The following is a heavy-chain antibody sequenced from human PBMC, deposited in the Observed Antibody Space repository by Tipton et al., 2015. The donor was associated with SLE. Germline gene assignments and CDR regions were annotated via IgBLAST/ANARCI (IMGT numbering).Heavy chain of an antibody. CDR3: ARGLWAEINTRYCSGGRRSRGSFDY. J-gene: IGHJ4*02. V-gene: IGHV4-34*01. CDR1: SGSFSGYY. CDR2: INHSGST. Sequence: AGLVKPSETLSLTCAVYSGSFSGYYWSWIRQPPGKGLEWIGEINHSGSTNYNPSLKSRVIISVDTSKNQFSLKLSSVTAADTALYYCARGLWAEINTRYCSGGRRSRGSFDYWGQGTLVTVSS. D-gene: IGHD2-15*01.